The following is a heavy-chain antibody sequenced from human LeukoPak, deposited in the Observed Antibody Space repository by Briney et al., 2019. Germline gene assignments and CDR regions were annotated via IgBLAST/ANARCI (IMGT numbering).Heavy chain of an antibody. D-gene: IGHD4-23*01. CDR3: ARADHAPVVTERHFDY. CDR1: GFTFSSYA. Sequence: GGSLRLSCAASGFTFSSYAMHWVRQAPGKELEWVSSISSSSSYIYYADSVKGRFTISRDNAKNSLYLQMNSLRAEDTAVYYCARADHAPVVTERHFDYWGQGTLVTVSS. J-gene: IGHJ4*02. CDR2: ISSSSSYI. V-gene: IGHV3-21*01.